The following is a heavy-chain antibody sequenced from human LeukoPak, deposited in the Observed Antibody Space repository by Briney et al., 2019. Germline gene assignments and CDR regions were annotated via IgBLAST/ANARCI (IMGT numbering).Heavy chain of an antibody. V-gene: IGHV1-18*01. Sequence: ASVKVSCKASGYTFSSSGISWVRQAPREGLEWVGWISAYNGNTDYAQKFQGRVTMTTDRPTSTGYMELRSLRSDDTAVYYCARDRSHGDAFDIWGQGTMVIVSS. CDR2: ISAYNGNT. J-gene: IGHJ3*02. CDR1: GYTFSSSG. CDR3: ARDRSHGDAFDI.